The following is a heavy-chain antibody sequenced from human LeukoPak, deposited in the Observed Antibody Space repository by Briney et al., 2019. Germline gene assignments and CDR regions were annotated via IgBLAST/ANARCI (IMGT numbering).Heavy chain of an antibody. CDR1: GFTFSNYS. CDR2: VIRSSSTI. Sequence: PGGSLRLPCAASGFTFSNYSMNWVRQAPGKGLEWVSYVIRSSSTIYYADSVKGRFTISRDNAKNSLYLQMNSLRAEDTAVYYCARAKRNGFDIWGQGTMVTVSS. J-gene: IGHJ3*02. V-gene: IGHV3-48*01. CDR3: ARAKRNGFDI.